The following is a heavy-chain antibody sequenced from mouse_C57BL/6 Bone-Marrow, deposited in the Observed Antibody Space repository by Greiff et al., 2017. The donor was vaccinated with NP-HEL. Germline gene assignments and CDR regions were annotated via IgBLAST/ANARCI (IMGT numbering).Heavy chain of an antibody. Sequence: DVKLQESGEGLVKPGGSLKLSCAASGFTFSSYAMSWVRQTPEKRLEWVAYISSGGDYIYYADTVKGRFTISRDNARNTLYLQMSSLKSEDTAMYYCTRDDYYAMDYGGQGTSVTVSS. CDR3: TRDDYYAMDY. J-gene: IGHJ4*01. V-gene: IGHV5-9-1*02. CDR1: GFTFSSYA. CDR2: ISSGGDYI.